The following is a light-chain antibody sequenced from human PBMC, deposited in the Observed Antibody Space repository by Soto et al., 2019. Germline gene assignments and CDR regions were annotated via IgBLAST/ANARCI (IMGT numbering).Light chain of an antibody. V-gene: IGKV3-15*01. J-gene: IGKJ3*01. Sequence: EIVMTQSPVTLSVSPGERATLSCRASQSVSSNVAWYQQRPGQAPRLLIYATSTRVTGIPARFSGSGSGTEFTLTISSLQSEDFAVYYCQQYNQWPLFTFGPGTKVDMK. CDR2: ATS. CDR3: QQYNQWPLFT. CDR1: QSVSSN.